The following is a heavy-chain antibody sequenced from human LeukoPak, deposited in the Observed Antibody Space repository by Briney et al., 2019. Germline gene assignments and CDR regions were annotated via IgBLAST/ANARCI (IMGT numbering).Heavy chain of an antibody. D-gene: IGHD1-14*01. Sequence: PGRSLRLSCAASGFTFSSYGMHWVRRAPGKGLEWVAVISVDGSNEYYADSVKGRFTISRDNSKNTLYLQMNSLRPEDTAVYYCARPGPKHPEDAFDIWGQGTMVTVSS. CDR3: ARPGPKHPEDAFDI. J-gene: IGHJ3*02. CDR2: ISVDGSNE. CDR1: GFTFSSYG. V-gene: IGHV3-30*03.